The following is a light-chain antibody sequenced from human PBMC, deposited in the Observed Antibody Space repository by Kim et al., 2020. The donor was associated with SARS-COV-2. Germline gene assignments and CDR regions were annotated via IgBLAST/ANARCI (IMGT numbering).Light chain of an antibody. CDR3: LQHNSYPIT. V-gene: IGKV1-17*01. J-gene: IGKJ5*01. CDR2: GAS. Sequence: ASVGDRVTITCRASQDIRNDLGWYQQNPGRAPKRLIYGASSLQSGVPSRFSGSGSGTEFTLTISSLQPEDFATYFRLQHNSYPITFGQGTRLEIK. CDR1: QDIRND.